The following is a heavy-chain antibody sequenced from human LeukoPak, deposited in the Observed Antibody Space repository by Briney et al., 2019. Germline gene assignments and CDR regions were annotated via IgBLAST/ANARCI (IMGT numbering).Heavy chain of an antibody. J-gene: IGHJ4*02. D-gene: IGHD2-15*01. CDR2: IYYSGST. Sequence: SETLSLTCTVSGGPLSSYYWSWIRQPPGKGLEGIGYIYYSGSTNYNPSLKSRVTISVDTSKNQFSLKLSSVTAADTAVYYCARAVAAAPVYFDYWGQGTLVTVSS. CDR1: GGPLSSYY. V-gene: IGHV4-59*01. CDR3: ARAVAAAPVYFDY.